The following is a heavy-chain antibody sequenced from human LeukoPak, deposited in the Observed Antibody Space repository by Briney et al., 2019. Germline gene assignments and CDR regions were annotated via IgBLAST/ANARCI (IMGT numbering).Heavy chain of an antibody. V-gene: IGHV3-23*01. CDR2: ISGSGGST. CDR3: AKGSRTYYYDSSGYHSPLYYFDY. J-gene: IGHJ4*02. Sequence: GGSLRLSCAASGFTVSSNYMSWVRQAPGKGLEWVSAISGSGGSTYYADSVKGRFTISRDNSKNTLYLQMNSLRAEDTAVYYCAKGSRTYYYDSSGYHSPLYYFDYWGQGTLVTVSS. D-gene: IGHD3-22*01. CDR1: GFTVSSNY.